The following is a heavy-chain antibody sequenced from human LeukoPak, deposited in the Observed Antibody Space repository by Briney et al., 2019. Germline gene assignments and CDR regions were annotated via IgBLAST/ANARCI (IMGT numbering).Heavy chain of an antibody. V-gene: IGHV3-72*01. CDR3: ARDTDTALDV. J-gene: IGHJ6*02. CDR2: TKNRANSHIT. CDR1: GFTLSDHY. Sequence: GGSLRLSCVASGFTLSDHYMDWVRQAPGKGLEWISRTKNRANSHITQYAASVNGRFIASRDDSKNSLFLQMNSLKAEDTAVYYCARDTDTALDVWGQGTTVTVSS.